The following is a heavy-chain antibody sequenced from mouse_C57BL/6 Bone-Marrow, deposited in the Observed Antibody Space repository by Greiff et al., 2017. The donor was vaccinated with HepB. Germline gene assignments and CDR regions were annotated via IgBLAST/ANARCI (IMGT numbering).Heavy chain of an antibody. CDR2: IDPETGGT. V-gene: IGHV1-15*01. J-gene: IGHJ2*01. CDR1: GYTFTDYE. Sequence: QVQLQQSGAELVRPGASVTLSCKASGYTFTDYEMHWVQQTPVHGLEWIGAIDPETGGTAYNHKFKGKAILTADKSSSTAYMELRRLTSEDSAVYYCTSDCGSLYYFDYWGQGTTLTVSS. CDR3: TSDCGSLYYFDY. D-gene: IGHD1-1*01.